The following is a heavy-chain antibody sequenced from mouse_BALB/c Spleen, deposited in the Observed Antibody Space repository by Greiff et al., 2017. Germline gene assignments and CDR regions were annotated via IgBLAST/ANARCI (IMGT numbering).Heavy chain of an antibody. CDR1: GFTFSSFG. CDR3: ARSDYGSSYAWFAY. D-gene: IGHD1-1*01. Sequence: EVHLVESGGGLVQPGGSRKLSCAASGFTFSSFGMHWVRQAPEKGLEWVAYISSGSSTIYYADTVKGRFTISRDNPKNTLFLQMTSLRSEDTAMYYCARSDYGSSYAWFAYWGQGTLVTVSA. CDR2: ISSGSSTI. V-gene: IGHV5-17*02. J-gene: IGHJ3*01.